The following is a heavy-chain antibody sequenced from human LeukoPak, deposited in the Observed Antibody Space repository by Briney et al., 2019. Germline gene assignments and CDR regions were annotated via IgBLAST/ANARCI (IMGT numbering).Heavy chain of an antibody. J-gene: IGHJ5*02. V-gene: IGHV4-4*02. CDR3: ASNGATSWGNWFDP. CDR2: IYHGGST. D-gene: IGHD3-16*01. Sequence: SETLSLTCAVSGGSISSSKWWSWVRQPPGKGLEWIGEIYHGGSTNYNPSLKSRVTISVDKSKNQLSLRLSSVTAAETAVYYCASNGATSWGNWFDPWGEGTLVTVSS. CDR1: GGSISSSKW.